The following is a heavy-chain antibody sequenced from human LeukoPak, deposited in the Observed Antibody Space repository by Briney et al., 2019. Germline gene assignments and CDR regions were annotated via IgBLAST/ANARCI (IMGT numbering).Heavy chain of an antibody. Sequence: PGGSLRLSCAASGFTFSSYSMNWVRQAPGKGLEWVSSISSSSSYIYYADSVKGRFTIPRDNAKNSLYLQMNSLRAEDTAVYYCARDRGGYSYGYRYWGQGTLVTVSS. J-gene: IGHJ4*02. CDR2: ISSSSSYI. D-gene: IGHD5-18*01. V-gene: IGHV3-21*01. CDR3: ARDRGGYSYGYRY. CDR1: GFTFSSYS.